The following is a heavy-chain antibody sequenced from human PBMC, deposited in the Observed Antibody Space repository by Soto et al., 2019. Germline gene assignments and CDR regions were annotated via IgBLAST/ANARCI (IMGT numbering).Heavy chain of an antibody. J-gene: IGHJ4*02. V-gene: IGHV1-69*01. Sequence: QVQLVQSGAEVKKPGSSVKVSCKASGGTFSSYAISWVRQAPGQGLEWMGGIIPIFGTANYAQKFQGRVTITADESTSTADMELSSLRSEDTAVYYCARDLCGGDCPSSGFDYWGQGTLVTVSS. CDR3: ARDLCGGDCPSSGFDY. CDR1: GGTFSSYA. D-gene: IGHD2-21*02. CDR2: IIPIFGTA.